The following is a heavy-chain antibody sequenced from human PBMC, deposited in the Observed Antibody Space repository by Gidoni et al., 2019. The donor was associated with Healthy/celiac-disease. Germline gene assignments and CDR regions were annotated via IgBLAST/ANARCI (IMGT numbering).Heavy chain of an antibody. CDR1: GGTFSSYA. D-gene: IGHD3-22*01. CDR2: IIPIFGTA. Sequence: QVQLVQSGAEVKQPGSSVTVSCQASGGTFSSYAISWVRQAPGQGLEWMGGIIPIFGTANYAQKFQGRVTITADESTSTAYMELSSLRSEDTAVYYCARVCEICEYYGSSGGGFDYWGQGTLVTVSS. V-gene: IGHV1-69*01. CDR3: ARVCEICEYYGSSGGGFDY. J-gene: IGHJ4*02.